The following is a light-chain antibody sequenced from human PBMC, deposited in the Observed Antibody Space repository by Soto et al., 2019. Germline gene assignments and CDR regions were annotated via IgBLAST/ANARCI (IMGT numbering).Light chain of an antibody. CDR2: ENN. CDR1: SSNIGNNY. V-gene: IGLV1-51*02. Sequence: QSVLTQPPSVSAAPGQKVTISCSGSSSNIGNNYVSWYQQLPGTAPKLLIYENNKRPSGIPDRFSGSKSGTSATLGITGLQTGDEADYYCGTWDSSLSDVVFGGGTKLPS. J-gene: IGLJ2*01. CDR3: GTWDSSLSDVV.